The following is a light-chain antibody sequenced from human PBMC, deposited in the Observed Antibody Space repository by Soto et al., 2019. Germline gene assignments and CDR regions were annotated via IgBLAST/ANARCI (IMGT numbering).Light chain of an antibody. J-gene: IGKJ5*01. CDR2: AAS. Sequence: DIQMTQSPSSLSASVGDRVTITCRASQSISSYLNWYQQKPGKAPKLLIYAASSLQSGVPSRFSGSGSGTDFTLTISSLQPEDFATYYCQQSYSTPNPFGQGTRLDIK. CDR1: QSISSY. CDR3: QQSYSTPNP. V-gene: IGKV1-39*01.